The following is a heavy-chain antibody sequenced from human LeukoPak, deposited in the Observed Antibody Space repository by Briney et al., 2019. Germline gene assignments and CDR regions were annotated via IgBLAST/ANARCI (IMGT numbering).Heavy chain of an antibody. D-gene: IGHD2-2*01. Sequence: PGGSLRLSCAASGFTFSSYAMSWVRQAPGKGLEWVSAISGSGGSTYYADSVKGRFTISRDNSKNTLYLQMNSLRAEDTAVYYCVKGYCISTSRYRLDYWGQGTLVTVSS. J-gene: IGHJ4*02. CDR3: VKGYCISTSRYRLDY. V-gene: IGHV3-23*01. CDR2: ISGSGGST. CDR1: GFTFSSYA.